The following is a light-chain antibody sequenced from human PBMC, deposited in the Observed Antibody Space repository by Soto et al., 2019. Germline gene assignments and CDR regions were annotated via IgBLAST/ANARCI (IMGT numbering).Light chain of an antibody. V-gene: IGKV1-39*01. Sequence: DIQKTQPPSSLFASVGNRVTITCRASQSISSYLNWYQQKPGKAPKLLIYAASSSQSGVPSRFSGSGSGTEFTLTISSLQPDDFATYHSQQYNKYPLTFGGATKV. CDR1: QSISSY. CDR3: QQYNKYPLT. J-gene: IGKJ4*01. CDR2: AAS.